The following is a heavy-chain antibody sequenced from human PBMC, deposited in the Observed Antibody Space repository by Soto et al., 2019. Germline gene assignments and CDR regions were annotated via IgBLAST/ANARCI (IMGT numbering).Heavy chain of an antibody. Sequence: PGGSLRLSCAASGFTFNSYALSWVRQAPGKGLEWVSTIIGSVGSTYYADSVKGRFSVSRDNSKNTLYLQMNIRRAEDTAVYYCAKDRNYYDSSGYDYWGQGTLVTVSS. D-gene: IGHD3-22*01. J-gene: IGHJ4*02. CDR1: GFTFNSYA. CDR3: AKDRNYYDSSGYDY. CDR2: IIGSVGST. V-gene: IGHV3-23*01.